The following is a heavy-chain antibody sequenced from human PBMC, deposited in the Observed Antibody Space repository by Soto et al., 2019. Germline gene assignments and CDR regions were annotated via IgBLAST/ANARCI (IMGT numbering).Heavy chain of an antibody. D-gene: IGHD3-22*01. CDR1: GFTFTSSA. CDR3: AALPNYYYDSSGYPRIAFDI. Sequence: SVKFSCKASGFTFTSSAVQWVRQARGQRLEWIGWIVVGSGNTNYAQKFQERVTITRDMSTSTAYMELSSLRSEDTAVYYCAALPNYYYDSSGYPRIAFDIWGQGTMVTVSS. CDR2: IVVGSGNT. V-gene: IGHV1-58*01. J-gene: IGHJ3*02.